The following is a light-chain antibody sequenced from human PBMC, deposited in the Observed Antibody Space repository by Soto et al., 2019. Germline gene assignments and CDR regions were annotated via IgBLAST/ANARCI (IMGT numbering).Light chain of an antibody. CDR1: QSVSSN. CDR3: QQYNNWPRT. CDR2: GAS. Sequence: EIVMTQSPATLSVSPGERATLSCRASQSVSSNLAWYQQKPGQAPRLLIYGASTRATGIPARFGGSGFGTEFTLTISSLQSEDFAVYYCQQYNNWPRTFGQGTKVEIK. J-gene: IGKJ1*01. V-gene: IGKV3-15*01.